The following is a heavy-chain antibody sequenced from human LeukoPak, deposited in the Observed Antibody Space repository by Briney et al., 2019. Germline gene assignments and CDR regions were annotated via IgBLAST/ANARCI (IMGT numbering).Heavy chain of an antibody. Sequence: ASVKVSCKASGYTFTSYDINWVRQATGQGLEWMGWMNPNSGNTGYAQKFQGRVTMTRNTSISTAYMELSSLRSEDTAVYYCARVTLVDTAMVSPPHFHYWGQGTLVTVSS. CDR3: ARVTLVDTAMVSPPHFHY. V-gene: IGHV1-8*01. CDR1: GYTFTSYD. J-gene: IGHJ4*02. D-gene: IGHD5-18*01. CDR2: MNPNSGNT.